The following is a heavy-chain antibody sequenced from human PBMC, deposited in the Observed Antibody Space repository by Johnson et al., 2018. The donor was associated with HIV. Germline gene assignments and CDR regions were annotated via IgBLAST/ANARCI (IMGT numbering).Heavy chain of an antibody. D-gene: IGHD1-1*01. CDR3: ARSGPNWAFDF. Sequence: QVQLVESGGGVVQPGRSLRLSCAASGFTFNSYGMHWVRQAPGKGLEWVAVIWYDGSNKYYADSVKGRFTISRDNARSTMFVQMKSLRAEDTAVYYCARSGPNWAFDFWGQGTMVTVSS. J-gene: IGHJ3*01. CDR1: GFTFNSYG. V-gene: IGHV3-33*01. CDR2: IWYDGSNK.